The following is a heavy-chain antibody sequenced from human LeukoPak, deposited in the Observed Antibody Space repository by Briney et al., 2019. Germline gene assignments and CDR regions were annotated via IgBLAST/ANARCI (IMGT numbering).Heavy chain of an antibody. Sequence: PSETLSLTCGVSGFSIRSGYYWGWIRQPPGRGLEWIGTIYHSGSTYYNPSLKSRVTISVDTSKNQFSLKLSSVTAADTAVYYCARHERGVFDYWGQGTLVTVSS. CDR2: IYHSGST. CDR3: ARHERGVFDY. V-gene: IGHV4-38-2*01. CDR1: GFSIRSGYY. J-gene: IGHJ4*02.